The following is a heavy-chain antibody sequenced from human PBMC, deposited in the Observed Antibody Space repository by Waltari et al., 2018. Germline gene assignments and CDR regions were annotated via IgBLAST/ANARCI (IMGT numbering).Heavy chain of an antibody. D-gene: IGHD1-20*01. CDR3: ASLTDYNWNGDY. V-gene: IGHV1-69*13. CDR1: EGTFSSYA. Sequence: QVQLVQSGAEVKKPGSSVKVSCKASEGTFSSYAISWVRQAPGQGLEWMGGIIPILGTANYAQKCQGRVTITADESTSTAYMELSSLRSEDTAVYYCASLTDYNWNGDYWGQGTLVTVSS. J-gene: IGHJ4*02. CDR2: IIPILGTA.